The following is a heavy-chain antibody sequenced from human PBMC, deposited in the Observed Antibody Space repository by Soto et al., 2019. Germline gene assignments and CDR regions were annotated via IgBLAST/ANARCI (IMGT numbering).Heavy chain of an antibody. CDR1: GLTFSTDE. CDR2: ISYTSTTI. J-gene: IGHJ4*02. Sequence: EAQLVASGGDLVPPGGSLRLSCAVSGLTFSTDEMNWVRQAPGKGLEWLAYISYTSTTIKYADSVKGRFAVSRDNAKKSLYLQMNNLRVEDTAICYCVMEGGSLAVDSWGQGTLVTVSS. D-gene: IGHD1-1*01. CDR3: VMEGGSLAVDS. V-gene: IGHV3-48*03.